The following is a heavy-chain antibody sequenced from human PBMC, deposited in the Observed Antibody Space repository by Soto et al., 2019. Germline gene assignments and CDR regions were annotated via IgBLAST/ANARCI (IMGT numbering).Heavy chain of an antibody. Sequence: SGPTLVNPTQTLTLTCTLSGISLSTSGVGLGWIRQTPGKALELLALVYWNDDKHYRPSLKCRLTITKDTSKNQAILTMTNMDPVDTATYYCARGPATLPVSAFDIWGQGTEVTV. CDR2: VYWNDDK. CDR3: ARGPATLPVSAFDI. J-gene: IGHJ3*02. CDR1: GISLSTSGVG. D-gene: IGHD1-1*01. V-gene: IGHV2-5*01.